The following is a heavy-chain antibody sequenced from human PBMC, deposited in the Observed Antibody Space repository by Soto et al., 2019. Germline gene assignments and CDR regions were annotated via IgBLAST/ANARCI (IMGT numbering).Heavy chain of an antibody. CDR3: ARVKPPDDDFWSGYFHTHVDYYMKV. Sequence: ASVKVYCKASGYTFTSYGISWVRQAPGQGLEWMGWISAYNGNTNYAQKLQGRVTMTTDTSTSTAYMELRSLRSDDTAVYYCARVKPPDDDFWSGYFHTHVDYYMKVWGKGTTVTVTS. D-gene: IGHD3-3*01. CDR1: GYTFTSYG. CDR2: ISAYNGNT. V-gene: IGHV1-18*01. J-gene: IGHJ6*03.